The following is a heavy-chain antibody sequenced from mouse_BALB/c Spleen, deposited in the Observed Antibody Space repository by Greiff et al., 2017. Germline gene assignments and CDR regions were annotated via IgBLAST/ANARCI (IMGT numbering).Heavy chain of an antibody. J-gene: IGHJ4*01. CDR1: GFSFTSYG. CDR2: IWAGGST. CDR3: ARDRKGAMDC. Sequence: VKLVESGPGLVAPSQSLSITCTVSGFSFTSYGVHWVRQPPGKGLEWLGVIWAGGSTNYNSALMSRLSISKDNSKSQVFLRMNSLQTDDTAMDCCARDRKGAMDCWGEGTSVTVSS. V-gene: IGHV2-9*02. D-gene: IGHD1-3*01.